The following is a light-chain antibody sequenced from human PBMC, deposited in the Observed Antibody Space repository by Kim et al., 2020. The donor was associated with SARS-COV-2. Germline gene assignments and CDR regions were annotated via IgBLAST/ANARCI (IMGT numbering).Light chain of an antibody. CDR3: NHLSSSPYDR. V-gene: IGKV3-20*01. J-gene: IGKJ2*03. Sequence: VVLTQSTGTLSLSPGERATLSCRAGQSMSAGYLTWYQQKPGQAPRLLMYGTSTRATGIPDRFSGSKSGTDFSLTINRLEPEDSAIYYCNHLSSSPYDRFGQGTKLEI. CDR1: QSMSAGY. CDR2: GTS.